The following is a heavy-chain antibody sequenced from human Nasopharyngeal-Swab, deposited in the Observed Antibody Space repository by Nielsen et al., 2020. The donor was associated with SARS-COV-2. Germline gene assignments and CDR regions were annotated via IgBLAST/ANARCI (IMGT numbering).Heavy chain of an antibody. CDR3: ASSLGYCSSTSCPRGWSDP. CDR1: GGTFSSYA. Sequence: SVKASCKASGGTFSSYAISWVRQAPGQGLEWMGGIIPIFGTANYAQKLQGRVTMTTDTSTSTAYMELRSLRSDDTAVYYCASSLGYCSSTSCPRGWSDPWGQGTLVTVSS. V-gene: IGHV1-69*05. CDR2: IIPIFGTA. D-gene: IGHD2-2*01. J-gene: IGHJ5*02.